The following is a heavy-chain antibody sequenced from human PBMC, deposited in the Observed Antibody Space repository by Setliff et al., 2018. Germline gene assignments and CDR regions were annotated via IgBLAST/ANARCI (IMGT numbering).Heavy chain of an antibody. CDR1: GFTFSSYG. Sequence: PGGSLRLSCAASGFTFSSYGMPWVRQAPGRGLEWVGYIPYDGSNQFYPDSLKGRFTISVDTSKNQISLKLTSGSAADTAVYYCARRDSTSYYGYSFDFWGRGTLVTVSS. CDR3: ARRDSTSYYGYSFDF. CDR2: IPYDGSNQ. D-gene: IGHD3-22*01. V-gene: IGHV3-30*02. J-gene: IGHJ4*02.